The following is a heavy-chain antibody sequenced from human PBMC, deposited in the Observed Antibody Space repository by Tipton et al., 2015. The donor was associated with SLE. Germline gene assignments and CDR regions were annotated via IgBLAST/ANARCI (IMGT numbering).Heavy chain of an antibody. CDR1: GVSISDYS. CDR2: FDDGGRS. J-gene: IGHJ5*02. D-gene: IGHD2-21*01. CDR3: AREASYCGGDCYPSWFDP. V-gene: IGHV4-59*01. Sequence: TLSLTCSVSGVSISDYSWSWIRQPPGKPLDWIGYFDDGGRSVKYNPSLKSRVTISLDTSKNHFSLKLSSVTAADTAVYYCAREASYCGGDCYPSWFDPWGQGTLVTVSS.